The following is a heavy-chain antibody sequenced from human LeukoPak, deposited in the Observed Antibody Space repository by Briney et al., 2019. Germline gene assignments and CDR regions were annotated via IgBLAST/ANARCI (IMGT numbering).Heavy chain of an antibody. V-gene: IGHV4-39*01. CDR3: ARFIAAAGSGDY. CDR1: GGSISSSSYY. D-gene: IGHD6-13*01. J-gene: IGHJ4*02. CDR2: IYYSGST. Sequence: SETLSLTCTVSGGSISSSSYYWGWLRQPPGKGLEWIGSIYYSGSTYYNPSLKSRVTISVDTSKNQFSLKLSSVTAADTAVYYWARFIAAAGSGDYWGQGTLVTVSS.